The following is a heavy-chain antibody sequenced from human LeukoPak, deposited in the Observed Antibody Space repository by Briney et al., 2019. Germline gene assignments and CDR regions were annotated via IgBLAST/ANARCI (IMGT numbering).Heavy chain of an antibody. Sequence: PSETLSLTCTVSGGSISSSSYYWGWIRQPPGKGLEWVANMSPDGTEKYYVDSVKGRFTISRDNAKNSLFLQMNSLRAEDTAVYSCARRTDYLAFDYWGQGTLVTVSS. CDR3: ARRTDYLAFDY. CDR1: GGSISSSSYY. CDR2: MSPDGTEK. V-gene: IGHV3-7*01. J-gene: IGHJ4*02. D-gene: IGHD4-11*01.